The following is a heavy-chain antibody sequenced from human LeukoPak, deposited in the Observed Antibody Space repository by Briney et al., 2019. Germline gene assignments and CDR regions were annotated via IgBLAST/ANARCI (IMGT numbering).Heavy chain of an antibody. J-gene: IGHJ6*02. CDR2: ISSSGGGT. V-gene: IGHV3-64*01. CDR1: GFTFSSYA. CDR3: ARRPEGYYYGMDV. Sequence: GGSLRLSCAASGFTFSSYAMSWVRQAPGKGLEYVSAISSSGGGTYYANSVKGRFTISRDNSKNTLYLQMGSLRAEDMAVYYCARRPEGYYYGMDVWGQGTTVTVSS.